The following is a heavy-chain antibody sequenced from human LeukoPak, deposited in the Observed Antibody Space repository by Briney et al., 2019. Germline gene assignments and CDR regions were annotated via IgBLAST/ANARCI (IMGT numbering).Heavy chain of an antibody. CDR3: ARLVVAGLNWFDP. CDR1: GGSIGSGSYY. V-gene: IGHV4-61*02. J-gene: IGHJ5*02. D-gene: IGHD6-19*01. CDR2: IYTSGST. Sequence: SETLSLTCTVSGGSIGSGSYYWSWIRQPAGKGLEWIGRIYTSGSTNYNPSLKSRVTISVDTSKNQFSLKLSSVTAADTAVYYCARLVVAGLNWFDPWGQGTLVTVSS.